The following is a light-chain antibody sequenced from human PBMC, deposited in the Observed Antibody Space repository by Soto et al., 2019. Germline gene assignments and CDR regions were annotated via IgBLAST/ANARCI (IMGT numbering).Light chain of an antibody. V-gene: IGKV3-20*01. Sequence: EIVLTQSPGTLSLSPGERATLSCRASQSVSRSFLAWYQQKPGQAPRLLIYGASSRATGIPDRFSGSGSGTDFTLTISRLEPEDSAVYYCQQYGRSPWTFGQGTNVEI. CDR2: GAS. CDR1: QSVSRSF. J-gene: IGKJ1*01. CDR3: QQYGRSPWT.